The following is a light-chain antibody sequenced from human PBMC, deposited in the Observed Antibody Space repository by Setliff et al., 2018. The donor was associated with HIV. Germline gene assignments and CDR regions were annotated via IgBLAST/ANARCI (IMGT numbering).Light chain of an antibody. CDR3: SSYTSGTTLYV. J-gene: IGLJ1*01. V-gene: IGLV2-14*03. CDR1: SSDVGGYNH. CDR2: DVS. Sequence: QSVLTQPASVSGSPGQSITISCTGTSSDVGGYNHVSWYQQHPGKAPKLMIYDVSNRPSGVSNRHSGSKSGNTASLTISGLQAEDEADYYCSSYTSGTTLYVFGTGTKVTVL.